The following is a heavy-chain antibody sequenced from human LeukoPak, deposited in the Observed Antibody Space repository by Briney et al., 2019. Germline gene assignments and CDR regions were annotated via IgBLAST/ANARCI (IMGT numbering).Heavy chain of an antibody. V-gene: IGHV3-53*01. CDR2: IYSGGST. CDR3: AKDLGRAGYFDY. Sequence: GGSLRLSCAASEFSVGSNYMTWVRQAPGKGLEWVSLIYSGGSTYYADSVKGRFTISRDNSKNTLYLQMNSLRAEDTAVYYCAKDLGRAGYFDYWGQGTLVTVSS. J-gene: IGHJ4*02. CDR1: EFSVGSNY.